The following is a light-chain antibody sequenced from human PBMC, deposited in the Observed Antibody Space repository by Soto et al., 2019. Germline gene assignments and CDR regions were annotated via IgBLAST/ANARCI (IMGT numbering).Light chain of an antibody. CDR2: KSS. J-gene: IGKJ1*01. CDR1: QSISDW. CDR3: QHYNSYSWT. V-gene: IGKV1-5*03. Sequence: DIQMTQSPSTLSASVGDRVTITCRASQSISDWLAWYQHKPGKATKLLIYKSSSLESGVPSRFIGSGSGTEFTLTISSLQPDDFAAYYCQHYNSYSWTFGQGTKVDIK.